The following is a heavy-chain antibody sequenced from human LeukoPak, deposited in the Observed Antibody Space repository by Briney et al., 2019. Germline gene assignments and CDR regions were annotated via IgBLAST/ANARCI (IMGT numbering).Heavy chain of an antibody. J-gene: IGHJ6*03. CDR2: IDYDGSDK. D-gene: IGHD3-10*01. Sequence: QPGGSLRLSCVASGFTFGNYCMHWVRQAPGKGLEWMAFIDYDGSDKCYADSVKGRITISRDNSKNTLYLQMDGLKIEDTAVYFCAKGDSGSYYYYMNVWGKGTTVIGSS. V-gene: IGHV3-30*02. CDR1: GFTFGNYC. CDR3: AKGDSGSYYYYMNV.